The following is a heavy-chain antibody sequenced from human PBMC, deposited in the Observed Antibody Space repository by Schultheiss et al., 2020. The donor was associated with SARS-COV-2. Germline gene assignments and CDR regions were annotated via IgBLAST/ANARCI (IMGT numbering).Heavy chain of an antibody. CDR2: IYYSGST. Sequence: SETLSLTCTVSGGYISSGGYYWSWIRQVPGKGLEWIGYIYYSGSTYYNPSLKSRVTISVDTSKNQFSLKLSSVTAADTAVYFCATYRRGTGQYFFDYWGQGTLVTVSS. J-gene: IGHJ4*02. CDR1: GGYISSGGYY. CDR3: ATYRRGTGQYFFDY. D-gene: IGHD1-14*01. V-gene: IGHV4-31*03.